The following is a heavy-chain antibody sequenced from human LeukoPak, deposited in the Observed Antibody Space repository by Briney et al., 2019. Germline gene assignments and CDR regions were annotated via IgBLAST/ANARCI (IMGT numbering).Heavy chain of an antibody. J-gene: IGHJ4*02. CDR3: ARDTVKDYGDYFDY. D-gene: IGHD4-17*01. CDR1: GYTFTSYG. Sequence: GASVTVSCKASGYTFTSYGISWVRQAPGPRLEWMGWISAYNGNTNYAQKLQGRVTMTTDTSTSTAYMELRSLRSDDTAVYYCARDTVKDYGDYFDYWGQGTLVTVSS. V-gene: IGHV1-18*01. CDR2: ISAYNGNT.